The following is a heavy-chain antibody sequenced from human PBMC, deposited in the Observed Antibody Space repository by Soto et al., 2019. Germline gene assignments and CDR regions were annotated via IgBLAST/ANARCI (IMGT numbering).Heavy chain of an antibody. CDR3: TRDGPGCSGGSCYAA. D-gene: IGHD2-15*01. Sequence: EVQLVESGGGLVQPGRSLRLSCTASGFTFGDYMMSWVRQAPGKGLEWVGCIRSKGYGGTIQYAASVQGRFTISGDDSKSIAYLQMNRLKTEDTAVYYCTRDGPGCSGGSCYAAWGQGTLVTVSS. CDR2: IRSKGYGGTI. V-gene: IGHV3-49*04. J-gene: IGHJ5*02. CDR1: GFTFGDYM.